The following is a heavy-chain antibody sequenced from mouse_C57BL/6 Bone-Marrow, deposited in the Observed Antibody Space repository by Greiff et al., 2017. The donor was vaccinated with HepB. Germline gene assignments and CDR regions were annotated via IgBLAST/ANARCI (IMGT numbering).Heavy chain of an antibody. CDR2: INPDSSTI. J-gene: IGHJ1*03. V-gene: IGHV4-1*01. CDR3: ARRLRRRYFDV. CDR1: GVDFSRYW. D-gene: IGHD2-4*01. Sequence: EAGGVDFSRYWMSWVRRAPGKGLEWIGEINPDSSTINYAPSLKDKFIISRDNAKNTLYLQMSKVRSEDTALYYCARRLRRRYFDVWGTGTTVTVSS.